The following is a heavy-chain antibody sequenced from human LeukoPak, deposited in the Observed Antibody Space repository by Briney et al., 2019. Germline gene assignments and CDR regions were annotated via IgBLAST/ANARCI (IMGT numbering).Heavy chain of an antibody. V-gene: IGHV4-34*01. CDR3: ARSGPSCYFCLVREFNWFDP. D-gene: IGHD2-2*01. CDR1: GGSFSGYY. CDR2: INHSGST. J-gene: IGHJ5*02. Sequence: SETLSLTCAVYGGSFSGYYWSRIRQPPGKGLECIREINHSGSTNYNPSLKSRVTISVDTSKNQFSLKLSSVTAADTAVYYCARSGPSCYFCLVREFNWFDPWGQGTLVTVSS.